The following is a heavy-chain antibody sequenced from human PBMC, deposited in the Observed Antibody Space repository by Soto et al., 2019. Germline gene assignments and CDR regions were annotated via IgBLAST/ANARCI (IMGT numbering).Heavy chain of an antibody. CDR1: GFTFSSYW. CDR3: ASVSYDSSGDYYFDY. D-gene: IGHD3-22*01. V-gene: IGHV3-74*01. CDR2: INSDGSST. Sequence: GGSLRLSCAASGFTFSSYWMHWVRQAPGKGLVWVSRINSDGSSTSYADSVKGPFTISRDIAKNTLYLQMNILRAEDTAVYYCASVSYDSSGDYYFDYWGQGTLVTVSS. J-gene: IGHJ4*02.